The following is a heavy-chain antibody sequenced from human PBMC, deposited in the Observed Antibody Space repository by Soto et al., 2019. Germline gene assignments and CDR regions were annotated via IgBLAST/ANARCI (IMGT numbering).Heavy chain of an antibody. V-gene: IGHV3-30-3*01. D-gene: IGHD5-18*01. CDR1: GFGFSGYY. CDR2: IKHDGSEI. J-gene: IGHJ6*02. CDR3: VRVGWGYSYGNGMDG. Sequence: QVQLVESGGGVVQPGGSLRLSCLASGFGFSGYYMHWVRQAPGKGLDWVAVIKHDGSEIYYADSVKGRFTISKDDSKNTLHRQMNALRVDDTALYYCVRVGWGYSYGNGMDGCGQGTTVTVFS.